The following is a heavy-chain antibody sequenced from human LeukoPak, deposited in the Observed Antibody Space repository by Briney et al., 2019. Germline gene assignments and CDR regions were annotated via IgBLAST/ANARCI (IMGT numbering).Heavy chain of an antibody. V-gene: IGHV3-23*01. CDR1: GFTFSSYT. J-gene: IGHJ3*02. CDR3: ATEGTAVARFGAFDI. CDR2: ISGSGDST. Sequence: GGSLRLSCAASGFTFSSYTMTWVRQAPGKGLEWVSGISGSGDSTYYADSAKGRFTISRDNSKNTLHLQMNSLRAEDTAVYYCATEGTAVARFGAFDIWGQGTMVTVSS. D-gene: IGHD6-19*01.